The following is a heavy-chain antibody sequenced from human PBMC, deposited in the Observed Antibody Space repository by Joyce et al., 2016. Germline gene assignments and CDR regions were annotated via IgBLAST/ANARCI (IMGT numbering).Heavy chain of an antibody. D-gene: IGHD3-10*01. CDR3: ARARRGIILARGEMGEYLQH. CDR1: GGSLSGYY. V-gene: IGHV4-34*04. CDR2: VNDRGRT. J-gene: IGHJ1*01. Sequence: QVQLQEWGAGLLKPSETLSLTCAVYGGSLSGYYWSWIRQAPGMGLEWIGEVNDRGRTNNNPSLNSRATTSMDTSKNQFSLRLATVTAADTAVYFCARARRGIILARGEMGEYLQHWGRGTVVIVSS.